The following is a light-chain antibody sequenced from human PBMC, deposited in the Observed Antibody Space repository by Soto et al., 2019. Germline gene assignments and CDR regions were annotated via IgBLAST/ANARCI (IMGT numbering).Light chain of an antibody. J-gene: IGKJ1*01. Sequence: EIVLTQSPGTLSLSPGERATLSCRASQSVSSSYLAWYQQKPGQAPRLLIYGASSRATGIPDRFSGSGSGTDSTLTISRLEPEDFAVYDCQQYGSSQWTSAQGTKVKIK. CDR2: GAS. CDR1: QSVSSSY. CDR3: QQYGSSQWT. V-gene: IGKV3-20*01.